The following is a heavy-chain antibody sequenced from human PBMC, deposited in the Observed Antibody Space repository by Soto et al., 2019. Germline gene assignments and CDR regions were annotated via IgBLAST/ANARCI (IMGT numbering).Heavy chain of an antibody. D-gene: IGHD1-26*01. Sequence: QVQLQESGPGLVRPSGTLSLTCAVSGASISSTTSGNWWSWVRQPPGKGLEWIGEIYQSGSTNYNPALKSRVTMSVDKSENQFSLKLSSVTAADTAVYYWARMVGATLVDFWGQGTLVTVSS. CDR3: ARMVGATLVDF. V-gene: IGHV4-4*02. J-gene: IGHJ4*02. CDR2: IYQSGST. CDR1: GASISSTTSGNW.